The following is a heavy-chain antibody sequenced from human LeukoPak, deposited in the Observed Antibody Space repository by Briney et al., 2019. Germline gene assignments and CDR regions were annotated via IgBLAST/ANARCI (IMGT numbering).Heavy chain of an antibody. CDR2: INHSGST. J-gene: IGHJ2*01. Sequence: SETLSLTCAVYGGSFSGYYWSWIRQPPGKGLEWIGEINHSGSTNYNPSLKSRVTISVDTSKNQFSLKLSSVTAADTAVYYCAGRLWFGENNWYFDLWDRGTLVTVSS. CDR1: GGSFSGYY. V-gene: IGHV4-34*01. CDR3: AGRLWFGENNWYFDL. D-gene: IGHD3-10*01.